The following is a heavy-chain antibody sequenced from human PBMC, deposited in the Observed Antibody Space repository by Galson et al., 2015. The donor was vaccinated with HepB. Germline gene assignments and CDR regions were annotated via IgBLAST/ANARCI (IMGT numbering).Heavy chain of an antibody. D-gene: IGHD3-16*01. CDR1: GFIFSDWS. V-gene: IGHV3-11*01. J-gene: IGHJ5*02. CDR2: ISDSGSTT. CDR3: ARATLRWFDP. Sequence: SLRLPCAATGFIFSDWSMTWIRQAPGKGLEWLSYISDSGSTTFYADSVRGRFTISRDNAKNSLHLQMKSLRAEDTALYYCARATLRWFDPWGQGTLVTVSS.